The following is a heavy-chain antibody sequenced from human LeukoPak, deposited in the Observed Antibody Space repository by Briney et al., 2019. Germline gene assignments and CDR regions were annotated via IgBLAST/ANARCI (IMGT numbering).Heavy chain of an antibody. D-gene: IGHD2-15*01. V-gene: IGHV3-30*03. CDR3: ARERTLTSCYDY. J-gene: IGHJ4*02. CDR2: ISYDGSKT. CDR1: GFTFMSYA. Sequence: PGGSLGLSCAASGFTFMSYAMHWVRQAPGKGLEWVSFISYDGSKTYYADSVKGRFTISRDNSKNTLDLQMNSLRPEDTAVYYCARERTLTSCYDYWGQGTLVTVSS.